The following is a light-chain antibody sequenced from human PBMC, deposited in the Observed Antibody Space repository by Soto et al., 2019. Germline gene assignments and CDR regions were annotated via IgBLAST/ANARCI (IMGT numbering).Light chain of an antibody. CDR2: DAS. CDR1: QSISSW. V-gene: IGKV1-5*01. J-gene: IGKJ1*01. CDR3: QQYNTYSGWT. Sequence: DIQMTQSPSTLSASVGDRVTITCRASQSISSWLAWYQQKPGKAPKLLIYDASSLQSGVPSRFSGSGSGTEFTITISSLQPDDFATYYCQQYNTYSGWTFGQGTKVEIK.